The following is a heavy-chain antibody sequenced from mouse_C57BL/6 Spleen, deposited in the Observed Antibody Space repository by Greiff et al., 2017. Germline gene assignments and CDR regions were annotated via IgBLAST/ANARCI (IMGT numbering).Heavy chain of an antibody. Sequence: EVKLQESGGGLVQPGGSMKLSCAASGFTFSDAWMDWVRQSPEKGLEWVAEIRNKANNHATYYAESVKGRFTISRDDSKSSVYLQMNSLRAEDTGIYYCTRGGNYDYAMDYWGQGTSVTVSS. CDR3: TRGGNYDYAMDY. D-gene: IGHD2-1*01. CDR2: IRNKANNHAT. CDR1: GFTFSDAW. V-gene: IGHV6-6*01. J-gene: IGHJ4*01.